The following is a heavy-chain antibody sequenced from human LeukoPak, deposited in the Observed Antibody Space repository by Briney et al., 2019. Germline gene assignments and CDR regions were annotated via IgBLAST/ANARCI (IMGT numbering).Heavy chain of an antibody. CDR1: GYSFTSYW. V-gene: IGHV5-51*01. CDR3: ACRDLTSTWSFP. CDR2: IYPGDSRI. Sequence: GESLKISCQGFGYSFTSYWIGWVRQMPGKGMDWMGVIYPGDSRIRYNPSFQGQVTISVDKAISSAYLQWLSMNASDTAMYYCACRDLTSTWSFPWGQGTLVTVSS. J-gene: IGHJ5*02. D-gene: IGHD6-13*01.